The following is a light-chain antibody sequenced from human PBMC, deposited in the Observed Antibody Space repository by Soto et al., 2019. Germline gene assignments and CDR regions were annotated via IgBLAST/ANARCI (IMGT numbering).Light chain of an antibody. CDR3: QQYGSSPLT. CDR2: DAS. J-gene: IGKJ4*01. CDR1: QSVSSY. Sequence: EIVLTQSPATLSLSPGERATLSCRASQSVSSYLAWYQQKPGQAPRHLIYDASNRATGIPARFSGSGSGTDFTLTISSLEPEDFAVYYCQQYGSSPLTFGGGTKVDIK. V-gene: IGKV3-11*01.